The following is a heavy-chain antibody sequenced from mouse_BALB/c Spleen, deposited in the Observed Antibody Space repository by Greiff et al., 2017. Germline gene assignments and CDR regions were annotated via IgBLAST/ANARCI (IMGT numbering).Heavy chain of an antibody. Sequence: EVKLMESGGGLVQPGGSLRLSCATSGFTFTDYYMSWVRQPPGKALEWLGFIRNKANGYTTEYSASVKGRFTISRDNSQSILYLQMNTLRAEDSATYYCARDDGLYAMDYWGQGTSVTVSS. CDR3: ARDDGLYAMDY. CDR2: IRNKANGYTT. V-gene: IGHV7-3*02. CDR1: GFTFTDYY. J-gene: IGHJ4*01. D-gene: IGHD2-3*01.